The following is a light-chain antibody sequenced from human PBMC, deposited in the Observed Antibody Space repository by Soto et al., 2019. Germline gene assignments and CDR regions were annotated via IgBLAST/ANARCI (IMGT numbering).Light chain of an antibody. Sequence: QPVLTQPASSSGSPGQSVTISCTGTSSDVGGYNYVSWYQQHPGKAPKLMIYEVSKRPSGVPDRFSGSKSGNTASLTVSGLQAEGEADYYCSSYAGSNKGVLGTGTKVTVL. CDR3: SSYAGSNKGV. CDR2: EVS. J-gene: IGLJ1*01. V-gene: IGLV2-8*01. CDR1: SSDVGGYNY.